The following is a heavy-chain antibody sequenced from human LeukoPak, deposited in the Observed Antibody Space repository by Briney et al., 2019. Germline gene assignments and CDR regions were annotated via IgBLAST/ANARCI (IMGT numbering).Heavy chain of an antibody. J-gene: IGHJ4*02. D-gene: IGHD3-16*02. CDR1: GGSISSGDYY. V-gene: IGHV4-39*01. CDR3: ARHGGDYDYVWGSYRHYLPFDY. CDR2: IYYSGST. Sequence: PSETLSLTCTVSGGSISSGDYYWGWIRQPPGKGLEWIGSIYYSGSTYYNPSLKSRVTISVDTSKNQFSLKLSSVTAADTAVYYCARHGGDYDYVWGSYRHYLPFDYWGQGTLVTVSS.